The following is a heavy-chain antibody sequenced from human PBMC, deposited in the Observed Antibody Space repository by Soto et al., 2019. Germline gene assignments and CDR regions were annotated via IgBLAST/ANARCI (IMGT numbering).Heavy chain of an antibody. J-gene: IGHJ6*04. CDR3: ARGGQAPYYYYGMDV. CDR1: GYTFTNYG. V-gene: IGHV1-18*01. CDR2: ISGYNGNT. Sequence: QVQVVQSGDEVKKPGASVKVSCKASGYTFTNYGFSWVRQAPGQGLEWMGWISGYNGNTKYAEKFQGRVTMTTDTSTSTAHMELRSLRSDDTAVYYCARGGQAPYYYYGMDVWGEGPAVTVSS.